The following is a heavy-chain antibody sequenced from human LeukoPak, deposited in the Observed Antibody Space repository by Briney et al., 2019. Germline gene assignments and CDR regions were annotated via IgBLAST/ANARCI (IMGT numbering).Heavy chain of an antibody. D-gene: IGHD6-19*01. CDR1: GYTFTGYY. Sequence: ASVKVSCKVSGYTFTGYYMHWVRQAPGQGLEWMGWINPNSGGTNYAQKFQGRVTMTRDTSISTAYMELSRLRSDDTAVYYCAREARGAVAGSSFDYWGQGTLVTVSS. J-gene: IGHJ4*02. CDR3: AREARGAVAGSSFDY. CDR2: INPNSGGT. V-gene: IGHV1-2*02.